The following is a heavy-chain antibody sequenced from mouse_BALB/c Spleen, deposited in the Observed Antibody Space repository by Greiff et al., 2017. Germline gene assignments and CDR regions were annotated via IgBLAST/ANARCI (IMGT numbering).Heavy chain of an antibody. V-gene: IGHV5-12-2*01. CDR1: GFTFSSFG. CDR2: ISNGGGST. J-gene: IGHJ4*01. CDR3: ARRGSSDYYAMDY. D-gene: IGHD1-1*01. Sequence: EVMLVESGGGLVQPGGSRKLSCAASGFTFSSFGMHWVRQTPEKRLEWVAYISNGGGSTYYPDTVKGRFTISRDNAKNTLYLQMSSLKSENTAMYYCARRGSSDYYAMDYWGQGTSVTVSS.